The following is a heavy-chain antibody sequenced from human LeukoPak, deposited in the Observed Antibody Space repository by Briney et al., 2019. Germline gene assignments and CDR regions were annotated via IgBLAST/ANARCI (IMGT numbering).Heavy chain of an antibody. CDR2: IIGNGGGI. J-gene: IGHJ4*02. D-gene: IGHD2-21*01. V-gene: IGHV3-23*01. CDR1: GFTFNTYA. Sequence: SGGSLRLSCAASGFTFNTYAMNWVGQAPGKGLEWVSVIIGNGGGINYADSARGRFFISRDNAANTLYLQMNSLRVEDTAVYYCAKDRIADGRYSIDFRGQGTLVSVSS. CDR3: AKDRIADGRYSIDF.